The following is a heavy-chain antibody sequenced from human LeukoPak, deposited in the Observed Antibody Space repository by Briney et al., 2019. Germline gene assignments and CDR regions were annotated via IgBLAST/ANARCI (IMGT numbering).Heavy chain of an antibody. CDR2: ISAYNGNT. J-gene: IGHJ6*02. V-gene: IGHV1-18*01. CDR3: ARANGARVLYGMDV. Sequence: ASVKVSCKASGYTFTSYGISWVRQAPGQGLEWMGWISAYNGNTNYAQKLQGRVTMTTGTSASTAYMELRSLRSDDTAVYYCARANGARVLYGMDVWGQGTTVTVSS. CDR1: GYTFTSYG. D-gene: IGHD4-17*01.